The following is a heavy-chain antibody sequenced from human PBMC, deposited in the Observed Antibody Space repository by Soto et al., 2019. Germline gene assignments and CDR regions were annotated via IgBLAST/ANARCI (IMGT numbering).Heavy chain of an antibody. J-gene: IGHJ4*02. CDR1: GGSISSYY. CDR2: IYYSGST. CDR3: ARDSDAQYYFDY. V-gene: IGHV4-59*01. Sequence: SSETLSLTCTVSGGSISSYYWSWIRQPPGKGLEWIGYIYYSGSTNYNPSLKSRVTISVDTSKNQFSLKLSSVTAADTAVYYCARDSDAQYYFDYWGQGTLVTAPQ.